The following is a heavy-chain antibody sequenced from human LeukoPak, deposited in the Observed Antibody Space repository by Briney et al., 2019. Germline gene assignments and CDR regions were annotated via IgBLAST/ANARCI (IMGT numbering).Heavy chain of an antibody. CDR3: ARGDKWNSPVDY. Sequence: PSETLSLSCTVSGGSISSYYWSWIRQPAGKGLEWIGRIYRSGSTNYNPSLRSRVIMSVDTSKNQFSLKLSSVTAADTAVYYCARGDKWNSPVDYWGQGTLVTVSS. J-gene: IGHJ4*02. CDR2: IYRSGST. V-gene: IGHV4-4*07. CDR1: GGSISSYY. D-gene: IGHD1/OR15-1a*01.